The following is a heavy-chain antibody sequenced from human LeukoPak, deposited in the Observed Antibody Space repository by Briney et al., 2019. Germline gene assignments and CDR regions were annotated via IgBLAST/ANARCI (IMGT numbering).Heavy chain of an antibody. V-gene: IGHV3-30*02. CDR3: ARDGLAAATLHWCFDL. CDR1: GFTFSSYG. J-gene: IGHJ2*01. CDR2: IRYDGSNK. D-gene: IGHD2-15*01. Sequence: GGSLRLSCAASGFTFSSYGMHWVRQAPGKGLEWVAFIRYDGSNKYYADSVKGRFTISRDNARNSLYLQMNSLRAEDTAVYYCARDGLAAATLHWCFDLWGRGTLVTVSS.